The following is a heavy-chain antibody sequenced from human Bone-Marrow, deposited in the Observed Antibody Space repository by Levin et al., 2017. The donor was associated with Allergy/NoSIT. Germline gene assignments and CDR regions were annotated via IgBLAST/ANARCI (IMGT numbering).Heavy chain of an antibody. CDR2: IWFDGSNK. Sequence: HPGGSLRLSCSASGFTFSKYAMHWVRQAPGKGLEWVAVIWFDGSNKYYGDPVKGRFTISRDNVKNTLYLQMNSLRAEDTAMYYCARDWALTGVDAPTNLRDLWGQGTLVTVSS. J-gene: IGHJ5*02. CDR1: GFTFSKYA. D-gene: IGHD3-9*01. V-gene: IGHV3-33*01. CDR3: ARDWALTGVDAPTNLRDL.